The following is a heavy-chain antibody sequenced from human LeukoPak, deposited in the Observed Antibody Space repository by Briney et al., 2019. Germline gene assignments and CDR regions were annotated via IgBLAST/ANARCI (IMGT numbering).Heavy chain of an antibody. CDR3: AKDAAGSVYYYDSSGYYKK. Sequence: GGSLRLSCAASGFTFSSYAVSWVRQAPGKGLEWVSAIRGSGGSTYYADSVKGRFIISRDNSKNTLYLQMNSLRAEDTAVYYCAKDAAGSVYYYDSSGYYKKWGQGTLVTVSS. CDR1: GFTFSSYA. CDR2: IRGSGGST. V-gene: IGHV3-23*01. J-gene: IGHJ4*02. D-gene: IGHD3-22*01.